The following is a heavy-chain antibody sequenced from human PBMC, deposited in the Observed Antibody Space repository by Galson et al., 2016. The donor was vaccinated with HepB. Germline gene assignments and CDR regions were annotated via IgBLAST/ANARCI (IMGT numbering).Heavy chain of an antibody. V-gene: IGHV3-30*04. D-gene: IGHD3-10*01. CDR1: GFTFSSYA. CDR3: ARDRGGGSGSYYNDYYFGY. J-gene: IGHJ4*02. CDR2: ISYDGRNK. Sequence: SLRLSCAASGFTFSSYAMHWVRQAPGKGLEWVAVISYDGRNKYYTDSVKGRFTISRDNSKNTLYLQMNSLRAEDTAVYYCARDRGGGSGSYYNDYYFGYWGQGTLVTVSS.